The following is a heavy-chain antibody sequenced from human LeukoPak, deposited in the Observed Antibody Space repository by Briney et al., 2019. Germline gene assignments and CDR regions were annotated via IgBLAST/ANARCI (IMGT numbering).Heavy chain of an antibody. CDR2: IGGSGSRT. J-gene: IGHJ5*02. CDR1: GFTFRSYG. Sequence: VGSLRLSCAASGFTFRSYGMSSVPQAPGEGLEWVSAIGGSGSRTNSADAVKGRFTISRNNSKYTLYLEMNSLRVEDTAVHYCAKGLRDLFDPWGQGTLVTVS. V-gene: IGHV3-23*01. CDR3: AKGLRDLFDP.